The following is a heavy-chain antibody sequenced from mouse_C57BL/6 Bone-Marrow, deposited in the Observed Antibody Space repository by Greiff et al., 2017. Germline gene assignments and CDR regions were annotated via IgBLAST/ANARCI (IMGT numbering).Heavy chain of an antibody. J-gene: IGHJ2*01. V-gene: IGHV1-50*01. CDR2: IDPSDSYT. Sequence: QVQLQQPGAELVKPGASVKLSCKASGYTFTSYWMQWVKQRPGQGLEWIGEIDPSDSYTNYNQKFKGKATLAVDTSSSTAYMQLSSLTSEDSAVYYCAREGVYYYGSSYKNFDYWGQGTTLTVSA. CDR1: GYTFTSYW. D-gene: IGHD1-1*01. CDR3: AREGVYYYGSSYKNFDY.